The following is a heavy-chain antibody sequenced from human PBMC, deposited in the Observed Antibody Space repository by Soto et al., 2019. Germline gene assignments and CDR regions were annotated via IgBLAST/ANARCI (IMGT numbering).Heavy chain of an antibody. CDR2: IYYSGST. Sequence: PSGTLSLTCTVSGGSISSYYWSWIRQPPGKGLEWIGYIYYSGSTNYNPSLKSRVTISVDTSKNQFSLKLRSVTAADTAVYYCVRTPTNWGQGTLVTISS. CDR1: GGSISSYY. V-gene: IGHV4-59*12. CDR3: VRTPTN. D-gene: IGHD5-12*01. J-gene: IGHJ4*02.